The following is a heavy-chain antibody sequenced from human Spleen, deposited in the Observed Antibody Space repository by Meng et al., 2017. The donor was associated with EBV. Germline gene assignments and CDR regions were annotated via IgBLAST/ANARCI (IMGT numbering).Heavy chain of an antibody. CDR3: ASYTSKGYAIDY. Sequence: VQLVQSGAEVKKPGASVKLSCKASGYTFSTSAMHWVRQAPGQRLEWMGWIYAGDGSTKYSQRLQDRVTITRDTSASTSYMELSSLGSEDTAVYYCASYTSKGYAIDYWGRGTLVPSPQ. J-gene: IGHJ4*02. D-gene: IGHD5-12*01. CDR2: IYAGDGST. CDR1: GYTFSTSA. V-gene: IGHV1-3*01.